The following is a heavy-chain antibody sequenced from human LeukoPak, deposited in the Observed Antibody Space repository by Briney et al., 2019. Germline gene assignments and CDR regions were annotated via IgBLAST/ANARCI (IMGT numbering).Heavy chain of an antibody. D-gene: IGHD6-13*01. CDR2: IYHSGSS. CDR1: GGSISSNNW. CDR3: ARHRWQQRFEFRY. Sequence: SETLSLTCAVSGGSISSNNWWNWVRQPPGKGLEWIGEIYHSGSSNYNPSLKSRVTISVDTSKNQFPLKLSSVTAADTAVYYCARHRWQQRFEFRYWGQGTLATVSS. V-gene: IGHV4-4*02. J-gene: IGHJ4*02.